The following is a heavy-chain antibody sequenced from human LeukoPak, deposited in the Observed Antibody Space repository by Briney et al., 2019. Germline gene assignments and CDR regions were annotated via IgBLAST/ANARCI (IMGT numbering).Heavy chain of an antibody. CDR2: ISGSDGRT. D-gene: IGHD3-9*01. V-gene: IGHV3-23*01. CDR1: GFTFSTYA. CDR3: AKDLGAIFADY. J-gene: IGHJ4*02. Sequence: GGSLRLSCAASGFTFSTYAMSWVRQAPGKGLEWVSTISGSDGRTYYADSVKGRFTISRDNSKDTLYLQMNSLRAEDTALYYCAKDLGAIFADYWGQGTLVIVSS.